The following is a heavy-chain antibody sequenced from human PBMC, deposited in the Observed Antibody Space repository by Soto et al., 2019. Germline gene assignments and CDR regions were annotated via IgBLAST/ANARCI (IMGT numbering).Heavy chain of an antibody. Sequence: PSETLSLTCTVSGGSVSSGSYYWSWIRQPPGKGLEWIGYIYYSGSTNYNPSLKSRVTISVDTSKNQFSLKLSSVTAADTAVYYCARDPHYDILTGDYYYGMDVWGQGTTVTVSS. CDR3: ARDPHYDILTGDYYYGMDV. D-gene: IGHD3-9*01. J-gene: IGHJ6*02. CDR1: GGSVSSGSYY. CDR2: IYYSGST. V-gene: IGHV4-61*01.